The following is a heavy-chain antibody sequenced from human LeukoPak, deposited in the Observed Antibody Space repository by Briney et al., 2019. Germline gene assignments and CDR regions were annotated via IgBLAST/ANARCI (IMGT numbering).Heavy chain of an antibody. D-gene: IGHD3-10*01. V-gene: IGHV3-30*02. Sequence: GGSLRLSCAASGFTFSSYGMHWVRQAPGKGLEWVAYIHTDQTIQYYADSVKGRFTISRDNSKNTLYLQMKTLRSEDTAVYYCGYYNSGSYSTPDSWGQGTQVTVSS. J-gene: IGHJ5*01. CDR2: IHTDQTIQ. CDR3: GYYNSGSYSTPDS. CDR1: GFTFSSYG.